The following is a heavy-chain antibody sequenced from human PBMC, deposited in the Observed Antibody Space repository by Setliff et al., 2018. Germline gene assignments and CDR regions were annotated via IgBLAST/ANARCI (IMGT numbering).Heavy chain of an antibody. D-gene: IGHD5-12*01. CDR2: VTSSGDTM. V-gene: IGHV3-48*04. J-gene: IGHJ6*03. Sequence: PGGSLRLSCAASGFTFSSYSMNWVRQAPGKGLEWISYVTSSGDTMNYADSVKGRFTISRDNAKNSLYLQLNSLRAEDTAVYYCAKGGRRDGYNSHYYYYMDVWGKGTTVTVSS. CDR1: GFTFSSYS. CDR3: AKGGRRDGYNSHYYYYMDV.